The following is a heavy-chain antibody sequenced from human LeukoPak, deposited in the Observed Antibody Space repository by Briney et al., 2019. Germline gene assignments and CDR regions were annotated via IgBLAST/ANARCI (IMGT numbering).Heavy chain of an antibody. CDR1: GFTFSSYS. J-gene: IGHJ4*02. V-gene: IGHV3-23*01. D-gene: IGHD3-22*01. CDR3: AKDAPTPYYYDSSGYQDY. CDR2: ISGSGGST. Sequence: GGSLRLSCAASGFTFSSYSMNWVRQAPGKGLEWVSAISGSGGSTYYADSVKGRFTISRDNSKNTLYLQMNSLRAEDTAVYYCAKDAPTPYYYDSSGYQDYWGQGTLVTVSS.